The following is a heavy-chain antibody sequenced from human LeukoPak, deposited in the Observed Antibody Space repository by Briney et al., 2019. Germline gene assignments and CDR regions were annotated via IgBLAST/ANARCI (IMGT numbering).Heavy chain of an antibody. V-gene: IGHV4-34*01. CDR3: ARAARYYFDY. Sequence: SETLSLTCAVYGGSFSGYYWSWIRQPPGKGLEWIGEINHSGSTNYNPSLKSRVTISVDTSKNQFSLKLSSVTAADTAVYYCARAARYYFDYWGQGTLVTVSS. J-gene: IGHJ4*02. CDR1: GGSFSGYY. CDR2: INHSGST.